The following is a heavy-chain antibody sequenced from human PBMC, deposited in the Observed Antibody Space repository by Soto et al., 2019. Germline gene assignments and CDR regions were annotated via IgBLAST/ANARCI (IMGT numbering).Heavy chain of an antibody. J-gene: IGHJ4*01. D-gene: IGHD1-7*01. CDR2: IHNDGSTT. CDR1: GFTFSSYW. CDR3: ARDNWNSY. Sequence: EVQLVESGGGLVQPGGSVRLSCAASGFTFSSYWMHWVRQAPGKGLMWVSRIHNDGSTTRYADSVKGRFTISRDNAKHTLYLQMSSLRVEDTAVYYCARDNWNSYWGQGTLVTVSS. V-gene: IGHV3-74*01.